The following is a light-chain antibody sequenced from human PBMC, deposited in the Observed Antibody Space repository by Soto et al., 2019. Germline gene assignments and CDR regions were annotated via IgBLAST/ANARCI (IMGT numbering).Light chain of an antibody. CDR1: QNVDNY. Sequence: DIQMTQSPSSLSASVGDTVTLTCRASQNVDNYLKWYQQKPGKGPGLLIYAASTLRSGVPSRFSGSGSGTDFTLTISSLQPEDFATYYCQQVLRPPLTFGPGTKVDIK. CDR3: QQVLRPPLT. V-gene: IGKV1-39*01. J-gene: IGKJ3*01. CDR2: AAS.